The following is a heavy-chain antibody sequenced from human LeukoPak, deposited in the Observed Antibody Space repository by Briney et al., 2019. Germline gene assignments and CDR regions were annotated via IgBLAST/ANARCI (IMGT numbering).Heavy chain of an antibody. J-gene: IGHJ4*02. CDR1: GFNVSSTY. V-gene: IGHV3-53*01. D-gene: IGHD1-14*01. Sequence: PGGSLRLSCAVSGFNVSSTYTTWVRQAPGKGLEWVSVIYFDGSTYHADSVKGRFTISRDNSKNTVYLQMNSLRAEDTAVYYCVKSSEDYWGQGTLVTVSS. CDR3: VKSSEDY. CDR2: IYFDGST.